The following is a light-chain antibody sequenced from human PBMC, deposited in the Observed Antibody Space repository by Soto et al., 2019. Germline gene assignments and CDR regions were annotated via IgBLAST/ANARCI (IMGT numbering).Light chain of an antibody. V-gene: IGKV3-20*01. J-gene: IGKJ5*01. CDR1: QSVSSSY. Sequence: GWTQSPGTLSLSPGERATLSCRASQSVSSSYLAWYQQKPGQAPRLLIYGASSRATGIPDRFSGSGSGTDFTLTISRLEPEDFAVHYCQQYGSSPLITFGQGTRLEIK. CDR3: QQYGSSPLIT. CDR2: GAS.